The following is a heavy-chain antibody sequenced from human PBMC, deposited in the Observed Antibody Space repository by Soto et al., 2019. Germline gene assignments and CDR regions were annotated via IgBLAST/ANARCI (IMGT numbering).Heavy chain of an antibody. V-gene: IGHV3-53*04. CDR3: AREADYDFYYYYMDV. Sequence: EVQLVESGGGLVQPGGSLRLSCAASGFTVSSNYMSWVRQAPGKGLEWVSVIYSGGSTYYADSVKGRFTISRHNSKNTLYLQMHSLRAEDTAVYYCAREADYDFYYYYMDVWGKGTTVTVSS. CDR1: GFTVSSNY. CDR2: IYSGGST. D-gene: IGHD3-3*01. J-gene: IGHJ6*03.